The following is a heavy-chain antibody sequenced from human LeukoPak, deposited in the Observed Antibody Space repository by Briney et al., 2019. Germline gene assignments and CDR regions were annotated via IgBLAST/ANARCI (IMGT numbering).Heavy chain of an antibody. CDR1: GYTFTGYY. Sequence: GASVKVSCKASGYTFTGYYMHWVRQAPGQGLEWMGWINPNSGGTNYAQKFQGRVTMTRDTSISTAYMELSRLRSDDTAVYYCARDLRNYGSYYFDYWGQGTLVTVSS. CDR3: ARDLRNYGSYYFDY. D-gene: IGHD4-17*01. CDR2: INPNSGGT. J-gene: IGHJ4*02. V-gene: IGHV1-2*02.